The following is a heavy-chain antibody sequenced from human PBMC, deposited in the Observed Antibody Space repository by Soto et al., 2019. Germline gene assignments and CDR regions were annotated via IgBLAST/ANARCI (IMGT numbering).Heavy chain of an antibody. CDR1: GFSLSTSGVG. Sequence: QITLKESGPTLVKPTQTLTLTCTFSGFSLSTSGVGVGWIRQPPGKALEWLALIYWDDEKRYSPSLKSRLTITKDTSKNQVVLTLTNMDPADTATYYCARGDSTGYYPYWGQGTLVTVSS. CDR3: ARGDSTGYYPY. V-gene: IGHV2-5*02. CDR2: IYWDDEK. J-gene: IGHJ4*02. D-gene: IGHD3-22*01.